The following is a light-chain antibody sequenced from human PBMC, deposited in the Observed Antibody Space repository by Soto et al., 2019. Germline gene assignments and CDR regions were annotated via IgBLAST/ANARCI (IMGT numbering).Light chain of an antibody. CDR1: QSISSW. Sequence: DIQMTQSPSTLSASVGDRVTITCRASQSISSWLAWYQQKPGKAPKVLIYKASSLQSEVPSRFSGRGSGTEFTLTISSLQRDDFAYCYCQPYNSYWTFGQGTKVEIK. CDR2: KAS. J-gene: IGKJ1*01. V-gene: IGKV1-5*03. CDR3: QPYNSYWT.